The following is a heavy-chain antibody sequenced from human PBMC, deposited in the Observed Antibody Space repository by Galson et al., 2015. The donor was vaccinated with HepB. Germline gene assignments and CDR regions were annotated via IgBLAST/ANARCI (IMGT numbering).Heavy chain of an antibody. CDR2: IGVSGS. Sequence: SLRLSCAASGFTFSSYAMNWVRQAPGEGLEWVSSIGVSGSFYADSVKGRFTISRDFSTNTLYLQMDSLRAEDTAIYYCAKERNPLAFDYWGQGILVTVSS. V-gene: IGHV3-23*01. J-gene: IGHJ4*02. CDR1: GFTFSSYA. CDR3: AKERNPLAFDY. D-gene: IGHD5-12*01.